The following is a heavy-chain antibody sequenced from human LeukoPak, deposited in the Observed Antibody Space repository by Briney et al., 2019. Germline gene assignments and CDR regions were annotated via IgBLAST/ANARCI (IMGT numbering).Heavy chain of an antibody. CDR3: ARDVADSGYDWDY. J-gene: IGHJ4*02. Sequence: ASVKVSCKASGYTFTSYDINWVRQATGQGLEWMGWMNPNSGNTGYAQKFQGRVTMTRNTSISTAYMELSSLRSEDTAVYYCARDVADSGYDWDYWGQGTLVTVSS. V-gene: IGHV1-8*01. CDR1: GYTFTSYD. CDR2: MNPNSGNT. D-gene: IGHD5-12*01.